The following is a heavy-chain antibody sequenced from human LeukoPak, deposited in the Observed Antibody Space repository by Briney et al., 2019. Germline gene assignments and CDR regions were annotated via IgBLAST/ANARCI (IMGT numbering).Heavy chain of an antibody. D-gene: IGHD3-10*01. J-gene: IGHJ6*03. CDR1: GFTFSSYS. V-gene: IGHV3-23*01. Sequence: GGSLRLSCAASGFTFSSYSMNWVRQAPGKGLEWVSVISASGGSTNYADSVKGRFTISRDNSKNTLYLQMNSLGAEDSAVYYCAKNYGSGSSVKYYYYMDVWGKGTTVTVSS. CDR3: AKNYGSGSSVKYYYYMDV. CDR2: ISASGGST.